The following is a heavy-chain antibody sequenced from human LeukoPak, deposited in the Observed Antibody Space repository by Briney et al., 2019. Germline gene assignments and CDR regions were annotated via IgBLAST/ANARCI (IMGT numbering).Heavy chain of an antibody. J-gene: IGHJ3*02. D-gene: IGHD4-23*01. CDR1: GGTITSYY. CDR3: ARGGTAVVTPYAFDI. CDR2: IYYSGST. Sequence: PSETLSLTCTVSGGTITSYYWSWIRQPPGKGLEWIGYIYYSGSTNYNPSVKSRVTMSVDTSKKQFSLNLSSLTAADTAVYYCARGGTAVVTPYAFDIWGQGTMVTGSS. V-gene: IGHV4-59*01.